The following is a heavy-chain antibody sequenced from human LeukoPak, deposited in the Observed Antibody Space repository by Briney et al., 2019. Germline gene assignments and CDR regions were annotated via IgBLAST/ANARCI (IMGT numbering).Heavy chain of an antibody. CDR2: IYWDDDE. V-gene: IGHV2-5*02. Sequence: SGPSLVKPTQTLTLTCTFSGFSLRTSAVAVGWIRQPPGKGLEWLALIYWDDDERYSPALRSRLTIAKDTFNNQVVLRMTNMDPVDTATYYCAHKDARVRGISYFDYWGQGTLVTVSS. CDR3: AHKDARVRGISYFDY. D-gene: IGHD3-10*01. CDR1: GFSLRTSAVA. J-gene: IGHJ4*02.